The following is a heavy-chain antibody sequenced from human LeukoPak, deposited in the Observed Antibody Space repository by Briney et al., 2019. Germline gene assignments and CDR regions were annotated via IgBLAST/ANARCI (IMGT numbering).Heavy chain of an antibody. J-gene: IGHJ4*02. CDR3: AIGPYCSSSSCLPFGY. CDR1: GFTFNTYS. CDR2: ISSSSTTK. V-gene: IGHV3-48*02. D-gene: IGHD2-2*01. Sequence: PGGSLTLSCAASGFTFNTYSMNWVRQAPGKGLEWVSYISSSSTTKKYADSVKGRFTISRDNAKNSLYLQMNSLRDEDTAVYYCAIGPYCSSSSCLPFGYWGQGTLVTVSS.